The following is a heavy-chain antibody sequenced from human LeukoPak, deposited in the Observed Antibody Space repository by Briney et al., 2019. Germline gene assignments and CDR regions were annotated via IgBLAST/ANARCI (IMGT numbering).Heavy chain of an antibody. J-gene: IGHJ4*02. Sequence: SVKLSCKASGGTFSSYAISWVRQAPRQRLEWMGGIIPIFGTANYAQKVQGRVTITADESTSTAYMELSSLRSEDTAVYYCARDEDYYDSSGYVWGQGTLVTVSS. CDR2: IIPIFGTA. D-gene: IGHD3-22*01. CDR3: ARDEDYYDSSGYV. V-gene: IGHV1-69*01. CDR1: GGTFSSYA.